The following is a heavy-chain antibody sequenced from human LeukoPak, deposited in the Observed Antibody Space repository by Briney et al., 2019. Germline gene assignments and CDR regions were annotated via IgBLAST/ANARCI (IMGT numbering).Heavy chain of an antibody. Sequence: ASVKVSCKASGYTFTCYYMHWVRQAPGQGLEWMGWINPNSGGTNYAQKFQGRVTMTRDTSISTAYMELSRLRSDDTAVYYCARTKEWFGELLATFDYWGQGTLVTVSS. V-gene: IGHV1-2*02. CDR1: GYTFTCYY. D-gene: IGHD3-10*01. CDR3: ARTKEWFGELLATFDY. CDR2: INPNSGGT. J-gene: IGHJ4*02.